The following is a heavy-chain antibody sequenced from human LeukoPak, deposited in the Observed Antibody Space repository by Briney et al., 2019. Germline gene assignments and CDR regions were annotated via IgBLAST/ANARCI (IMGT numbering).Heavy chain of an antibody. CDR2: INPNSGGT. Sequence: ASVKVSCKASGYTFTGYYMHWVRQAPGQGFERMGWINPNSGGTNYAQKFQGWVTMTRDTSISTAYMELSRLRSDDTAVYYCARDPSVAGDNWFDPWGQGTLVTVSS. CDR3: ARDPSVAGDNWFDP. J-gene: IGHJ5*02. V-gene: IGHV1-2*04. D-gene: IGHD6-19*01. CDR1: GYTFTGYY.